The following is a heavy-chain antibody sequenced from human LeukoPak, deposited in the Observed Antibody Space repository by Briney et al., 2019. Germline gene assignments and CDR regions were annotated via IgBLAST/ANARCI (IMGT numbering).Heavy chain of an antibody. V-gene: IGHV3-7*04. CDR3: ARGFGGFDY. CDR2: IKQDGSKK. CDR1: GFTFSSYW. D-gene: IGHD3-10*01. J-gene: IGHJ4*02. Sequence: PGESLRLSCAASGFTFSSYWMNWVRLAPGKGLEWVANIKQDGSKKYFVDSVKGRFTISRDNAKNSLYLQMNSLRAEDTAVYYCARGFGGFDYWGQGTLVTVSS.